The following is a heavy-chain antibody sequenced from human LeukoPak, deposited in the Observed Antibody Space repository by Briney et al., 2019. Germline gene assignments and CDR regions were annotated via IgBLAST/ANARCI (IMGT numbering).Heavy chain of an antibody. Sequence: SETLSLTCTVSGGSISSGDYYWSWIRQPPGKGLEWIGYIYYSGSTCYNPSLKSRVTISVDTSKNQFSLKLSSVTAADMAVYYCARGGDWKRPIDYWGQGTLVTVSS. CDR1: GGSISSGDYY. CDR3: ARGGDWKRPIDY. D-gene: IGHD1-1*01. V-gene: IGHV4-30-4*01. J-gene: IGHJ4*02. CDR2: IYYSGST.